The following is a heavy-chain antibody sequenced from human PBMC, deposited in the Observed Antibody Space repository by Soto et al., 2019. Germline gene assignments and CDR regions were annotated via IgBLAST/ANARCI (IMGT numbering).Heavy chain of an antibody. Sequence: PSETLSLTCTVSGGSISSYYWSWIRQPPGKGLEWIGYIYYSGSTNYNPSLKSRVTISVDTSKNQLSLKLSSVTAADTAVYYCAREMVRGPINWFDPWGQGTLVTVS. V-gene: IGHV4-59*01. D-gene: IGHD3-10*01. CDR3: AREMVRGPINWFDP. CDR2: IYYSGST. J-gene: IGHJ5*02. CDR1: GGSISSYY.